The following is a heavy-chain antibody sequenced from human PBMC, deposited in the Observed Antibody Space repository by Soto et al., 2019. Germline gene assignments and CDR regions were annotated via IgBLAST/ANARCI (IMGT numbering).Heavy chain of an antibody. D-gene: IGHD1-1*01. CDR1: GRSFSKNY. Sequence: SETLSLTCDVYGRSFSKNYWSWIRPPPGEGLEWIGEINDSGHTKINPSLKSRVSMSVDTSKHQFSLNLISVTDADTAVYYCAHHTGRAFNYWGRGTLVTVSS. J-gene: IGHJ4*02. CDR2: INDSGHT. CDR3: AHHTGRAFNY. V-gene: IGHV4-34*01.